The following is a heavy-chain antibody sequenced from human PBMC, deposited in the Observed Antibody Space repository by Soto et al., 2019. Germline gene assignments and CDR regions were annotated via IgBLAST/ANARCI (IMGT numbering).Heavy chain of an antibody. J-gene: IGHJ4*02. CDR1: GCSISSYY. V-gene: IGHV4-59*08. Sequence: SETPSLTCTVSGCSISSYYWSWIRQPPGKGLEWIGYIYYSGSTNYNPSLKSRVTISVDTSKNQFSLKLSSVTAADTAVYYCARQYGGSYADYWGQGTLVTVSS. CDR2: IYYSGST. CDR3: ARQYGGSYADY. D-gene: IGHD1-26*01.